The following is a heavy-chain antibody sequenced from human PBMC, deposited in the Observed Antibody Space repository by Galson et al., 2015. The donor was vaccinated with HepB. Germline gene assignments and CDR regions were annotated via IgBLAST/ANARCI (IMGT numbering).Heavy chain of an antibody. D-gene: IGHD2-2*01. V-gene: IGHV1-46*03. CDR1: GYTFTSYS. J-gene: IGHJ4*02. CDR2: INPSGGST. Sequence: SVKVSCKASGYTFTSYSMHWVRQAPGQGLEWMGIINPSGGSTSYAQKFQGRVTMTRDTSTSTVYMELSSLRSEDTAVYYCAIACSSTSCQFDYWGQGTLVTVSS. CDR3: AIACSSTSCQFDY.